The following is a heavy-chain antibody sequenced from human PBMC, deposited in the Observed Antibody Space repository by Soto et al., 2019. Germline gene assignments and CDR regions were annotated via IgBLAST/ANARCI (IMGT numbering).Heavy chain of an antibody. CDR3: ARVATMVRGVVSYYYGVDV. CDR2: INHSGRT. CDR1: GGAFSGYC. Sequence: PLGRLWLSCDECGGAFSGYCWSWVRKPPGKGLEWIGEINHSGRTNYNPSLKSRVTISLDTPKNQFSLKLTSVTAADTAVYYCARVATMVRGVVSYYYGVDVWGQGTPVTVS. D-gene: IGHD3-10*01. V-gene: IGHV4-34*01. J-gene: IGHJ6*02.